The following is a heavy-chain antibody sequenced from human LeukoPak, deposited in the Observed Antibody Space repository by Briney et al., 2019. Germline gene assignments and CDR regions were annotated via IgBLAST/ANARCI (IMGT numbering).Heavy chain of an antibody. J-gene: IGHJ5*02. CDR2: IYYSGST. CDR1: GWSFSGYY. V-gene: IGHV4-38-2*01. Sequence: SETLSLTCAVCGWSFSGYYWGWIRQPPGKGLEWIGSIYYSGSTYYNPSLKSRVTISVDTSKNQFSLKLSSVTAADTAVYYCARLYGSGSYYNGNWFDPWGQGTLVTVSS. D-gene: IGHD3-10*01. CDR3: ARLYGSGSYYNGNWFDP.